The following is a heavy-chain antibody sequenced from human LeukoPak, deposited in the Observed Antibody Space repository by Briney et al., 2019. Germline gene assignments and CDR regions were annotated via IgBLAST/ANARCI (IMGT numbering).Heavy chain of an antibody. CDR3: ARDRKVEWIQLWSGAFDI. J-gene: IGHJ3*02. V-gene: IGHV4-4*07. CDR2: IYTSGST. Sequence: SETLSLTCTVSGGSISSYYWSWIRQPAGKGLEWIGRIYTSGSTNYNPSLKSRVTMSVDTSKNQFSLKLSSVTAADTAVYYCARDRKVEWIQLWSGAFDIWGQGTMVTVSS. D-gene: IGHD5-18*01. CDR1: GGSISSYY.